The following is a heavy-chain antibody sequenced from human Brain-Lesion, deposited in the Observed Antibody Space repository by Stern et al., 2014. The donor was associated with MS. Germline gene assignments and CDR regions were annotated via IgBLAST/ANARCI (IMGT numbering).Heavy chain of an antibody. J-gene: IGHJ5*01. Sequence: VQLVESGGGLVQPGGSLRLSCAASGFTFSNYRMHWVRQAPGKGLVWVSRVNNDGRRTSYADSVKGRFTMSRDNAKNTLYLQMNSLRVEDTAIYYCARGERWFDSWGQGTLVTVSS. CDR1: GFTFSNYR. V-gene: IGHV3-74*01. CDR2: VNNDGRRT. CDR3: ARGERWFDS.